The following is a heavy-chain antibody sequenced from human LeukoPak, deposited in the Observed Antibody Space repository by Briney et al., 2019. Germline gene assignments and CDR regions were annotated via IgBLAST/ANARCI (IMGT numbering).Heavy chain of an antibody. V-gene: IGHV3-43*02. CDR1: GFTFDYYA. CDR2: IRADGFRT. Sequence: PGGSLRLSCSVSGFTFDYYAMHWVRHAPGTGLEWVSLIRADGFRTNYADSVKGRFTISRDNSKNSLFLQMNSLRSEDTAFYFCARDLGIPTSPFDYWGLGTLVTVSS. CDR3: ARDLGIPTSPFDY. J-gene: IGHJ4*02. D-gene: IGHD3-16*01.